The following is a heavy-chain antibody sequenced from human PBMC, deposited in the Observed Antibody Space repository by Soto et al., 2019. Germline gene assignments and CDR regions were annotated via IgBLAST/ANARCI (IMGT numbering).Heavy chain of an antibody. J-gene: IGHJ6*02. V-gene: IGHV1-2*04. CDR2: INPNSGGT. D-gene: IGHD2-15*01. Sequence: ASVKVSCKASGYTFTGYYMHWVRQAPGQGLEWKGWINPNSGGTNYAQKFQGWVTMTRDTSISTAYMELSRLRSDDTAVYYCARGGYCSGGSCYWDYYYYGMDVWGQGTTVTVSS. CDR1: GYTFTGYY. CDR3: ARGGYCSGGSCYWDYYYYGMDV.